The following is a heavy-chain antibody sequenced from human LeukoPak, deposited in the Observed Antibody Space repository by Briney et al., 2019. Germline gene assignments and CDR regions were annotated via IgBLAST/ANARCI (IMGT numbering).Heavy chain of an antibody. Sequence: PSGTLSPTCSVSGASLENLHWWTWVRQPPGQGPEWIGEVFHSGTTNDNPSLKSRVTMSADKSKNQFSLTLNSVTAADTATYYCARAVGDYMRYGGYFIDSWGQGTLVVVSS. J-gene: IGHJ4*02. CDR2: VFHSGTT. CDR1: GASLENLHW. V-gene: IGHV4-4*02. D-gene: IGHD3-22*01. CDR3: ARAVGDYMRYGGYFIDS.